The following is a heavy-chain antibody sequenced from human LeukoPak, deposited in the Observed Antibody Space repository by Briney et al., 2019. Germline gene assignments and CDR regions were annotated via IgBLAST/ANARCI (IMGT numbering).Heavy chain of an antibody. CDR2: IYTSGST. J-gene: IGHJ4*02. Sequence: SETQSLTCTVSGGSISSYYWSWIRQPAGKGLEWIGRIYTSGSTNYNPSLKSRVTMSVDTSKNQFSLKLSSVTAADTAVYYCARADRWPPHSYFDYWGQGTLVTVSS. V-gene: IGHV4-4*07. D-gene: IGHD2-15*01. CDR1: GGSISSYY. CDR3: ARADRWPPHSYFDY.